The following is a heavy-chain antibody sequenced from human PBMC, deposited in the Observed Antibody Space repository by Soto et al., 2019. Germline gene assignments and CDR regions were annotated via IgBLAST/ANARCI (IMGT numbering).Heavy chain of an antibody. Sequence: PGGSLRLSCAASGFTFSSYAMSWVRQAPGKGLEWVSAISGSGGSTYYADSVKGRFTISRDNSKNTLYLQMNSLRAEDTAVYYCAKKLGYCTNGVCYFHAFDIWGQGTMVTVSS. D-gene: IGHD2-8*01. CDR3: AKKLGYCTNGVCYFHAFDI. V-gene: IGHV3-23*01. CDR2: ISGSGGST. CDR1: GFTFSSYA. J-gene: IGHJ3*02.